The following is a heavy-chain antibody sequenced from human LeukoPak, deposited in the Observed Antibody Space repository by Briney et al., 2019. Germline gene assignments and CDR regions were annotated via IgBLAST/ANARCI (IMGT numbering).Heavy chain of an antibody. J-gene: IGHJ4*02. CDR3: ARDLIRDSGSYLGLDY. CDR2: ISYDGSNK. D-gene: IGHD1-26*01. V-gene: IGHV3-30-3*01. Sequence: PGRSLRLSCAASGFTFSSYAMHWVRQAPGKGLEWVAVISYDGSNKYYADSVKGRFTISRDNSKNTPYLQMNSLRAEDTAVYYCARDLIRDSGSYLGLDYWGQGTLVTVSS. CDR1: GFTFSSYA.